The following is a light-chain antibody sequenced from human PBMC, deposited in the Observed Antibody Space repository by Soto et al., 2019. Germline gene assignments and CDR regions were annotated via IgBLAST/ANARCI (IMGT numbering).Light chain of an antibody. Sequence: QSVLTQPASVSGSPGQSITISCTGTSSDVGSYNLVSWYQQLPGKAPKLMIYEVSKRPSGVSNRFSGSKSGNTASLTISGLQAEDEADYYCCSYAGSSTLWVFGGGTKLTVL. CDR2: EVS. V-gene: IGLV2-23*02. CDR3: CSYAGSSTLWV. CDR1: SSDVGSYNL. J-gene: IGLJ3*02.